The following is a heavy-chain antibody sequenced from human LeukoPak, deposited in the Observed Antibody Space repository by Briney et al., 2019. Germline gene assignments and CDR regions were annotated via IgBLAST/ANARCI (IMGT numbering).Heavy chain of an antibody. Sequence: QAGGSLRLSCAASGFTFSTYAVSWVRQAPGRGLEWVSAITGSGVTTYYADSVKGRFTISRDNSKNTVYLQMNSLRDEDTALYYCAKGRGFNAYVLLDYWGQGTLVTVSS. CDR2: ITGSGVTT. V-gene: IGHV3-23*01. J-gene: IGHJ4*02. CDR3: AKGRGFNAYVLLDY. D-gene: IGHD2-2*01. CDR1: GFTFSTYA.